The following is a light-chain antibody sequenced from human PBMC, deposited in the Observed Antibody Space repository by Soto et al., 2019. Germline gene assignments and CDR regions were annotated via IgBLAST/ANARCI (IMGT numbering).Light chain of an antibody. J-gene: IGKJ2*01. Sequence: DIVMTQSPDSLAVSLGERATINCKSNDSVLYGSNNRNYLAWYQQKPGQPPKLLIHWASTRESGVPDRFSGGGSGTDFTLTISSLQADDVAVYYCQQYFNRPYTFGQGTKLEIK. CDR3: QQYFNRPYT. CDR1: DSVLYGSNNRNY. V-gene: IGKV4-1*01. CDR2: WAS.